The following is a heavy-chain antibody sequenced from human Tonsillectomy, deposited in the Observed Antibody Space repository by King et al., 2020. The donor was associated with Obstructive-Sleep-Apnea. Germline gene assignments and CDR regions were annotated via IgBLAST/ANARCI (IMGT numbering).Heavy chain of an antibody. Sequence: VQLVESGGGLVQPGGSLRLYCAASGFTFSSYAMSWVRQAPGKGLEWVSAISGSGGSTYYADSVKGRFTISRDTSKNTLYLQMNSLRAEDTAVYYCAKLVGIQLWSGRFDYWGQGTLVTVSS. V-gene: IGHV3-23*04. CDR3: AKLVGIQLWSGRFDY. CDR2: ISGSGGST. J-gene: IGHJ4*02. D-gene: IGHD5-18*01. CDR1: GFTFSSYA.